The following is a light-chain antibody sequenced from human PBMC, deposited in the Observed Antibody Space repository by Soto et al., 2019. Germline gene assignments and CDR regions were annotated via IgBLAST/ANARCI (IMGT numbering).Light chain of an antibody. J-gene: IGLJ1*01. CDR3: NAQADNGKHV. CDR1: SSDVGHSNF. Sequence: QSALTQPPSASGSPGQSVTISCTGSSSDVGHSNFVSWYQQHPGKGPKLIIYEVSKRPSGVPVRFSGSKSGNTASLSVSGLQDEDEADYFCNAQADNGKHVFGTGTKLTVL. CDR2: EVS. V-gene: IGLV2-8*01.